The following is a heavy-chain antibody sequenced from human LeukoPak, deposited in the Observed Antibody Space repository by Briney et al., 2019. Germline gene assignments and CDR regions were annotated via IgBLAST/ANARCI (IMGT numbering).Heavy chain of an antibody. CDR3: ARARGYCSGGSCYYYDY. CDR2: IYYSGST. D-gene: IGHD2-15*01. J-gene: IGHJ4*02. CDR1: GGSISSYY. V-gene: IGHV4-59*01. Sequence: SETLSLTCTVSGGSISSYYWSWIRQPPGKGLEWVAYIYYSGSTNYNPSLKSRVTISVDTSKNQFSLKLGSVTAADTAVYYCARARGYCSGGSCYYYDYWGQGTLVTVSS.